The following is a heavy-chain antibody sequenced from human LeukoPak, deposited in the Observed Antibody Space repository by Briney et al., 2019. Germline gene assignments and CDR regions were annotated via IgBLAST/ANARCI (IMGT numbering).Heavy chain of an antibody. CDR2: IYRGDSDT. J-gene: IGHJ4*02. D-gene: IGHD6-19*01. V-gene: IGHV5-51*01. CDR3: ARSQWLVSLYYVDY. Sequence: GESLNISCKGSGYSFTSYWIGWVRQLPGKGLGWMGIIYRGDSDTRYSPSFQGHVTISADKSISTDYLQWSSLQASDTAMYYCARSQWLVSLYYVDYWGQGTLVTVSS. CDR1: GYSFTSYW.